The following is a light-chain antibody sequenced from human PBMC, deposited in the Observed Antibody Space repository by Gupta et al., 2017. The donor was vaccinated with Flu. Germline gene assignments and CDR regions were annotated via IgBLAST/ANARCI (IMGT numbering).Light chain of an antibody. CDR3: SAHTGSDNFV. V-gene: IGLV2-8*01. J-gene: IGLJ1*01. CDR1: SSDLGGYKY. Sequence: SALTQPPSASGSPGPSITVSCTGTSSDLGGYKYVSWHQQHAGKAPKLIIYEVTNRPSGVPDRFSGSKSGNTASLTVSGRQEEEDGDYYGSAHTGSDNFVFGTGTEVTVL. CDR2: EVT.